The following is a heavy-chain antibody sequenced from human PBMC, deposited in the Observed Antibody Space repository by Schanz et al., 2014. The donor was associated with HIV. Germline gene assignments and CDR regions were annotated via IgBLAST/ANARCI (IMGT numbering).Heavy chain of an antibody. CDR2: IIPVFGTA. D-gene: IGHD2-21*02. CDR3: ARSRYGDHPYYFDL. J-gene: IGHJ4*02. CDR1: GGTFTNYA. Sequence: QVQLVQSGAEVKKPGSSVMVSCKTSGGTFTNYALNWVRQAPGQGLEWMGGIIPVFGTANYAQKFQGRVTINADQSTTTVYMYLSSLRSDDTAVYYCARSRYGDHPYYFDLWGQGTPVAVS. V-gene: IGHV1-69*12.